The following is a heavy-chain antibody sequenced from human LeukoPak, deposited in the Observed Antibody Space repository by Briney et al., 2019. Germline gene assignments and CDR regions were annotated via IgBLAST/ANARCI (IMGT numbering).Heavy chain of an antibody. Sequence: PGRFLRLSCAASGFTFSSYGMHWVRQAPGKGLEWVAVISYDGSNKYYADSVKGRFTISRDNSKNTLYLQMNSLRAEDTAVYYCARAYCSGGSCYDGMDVWGKGTTVTVSS. CDR2: ISYDGSNK. D-gene: IGHD2-15*01. CDR1: GFTFSSYG. J-gene: IGHJ6*04. CDR3: ARAYCSGGSCYDGMDV. V-gene: IGHV3-30*03.